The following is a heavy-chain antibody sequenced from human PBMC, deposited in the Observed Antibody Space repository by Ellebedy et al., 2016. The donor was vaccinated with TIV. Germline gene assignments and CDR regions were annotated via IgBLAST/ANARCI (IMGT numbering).Heavy chain of an antibody. CDR3: AKVRATMIVVALFDY. CDR1: GFTFSSYA. CDR2: ISGSGGST. V-gene: IGHV3-23*01. Sequence: GESLKISCAASGFTFSSYAMSWVRQAPGKGLEWVSAISGSGGSTYYADSVKGRFTISRDNSKNTLYLQMNSLRAEDTAVYYCAKVRATMIVVALFDYWGQGTLVTVSS. D-gene: IGHD3-22*01. J-gene: IGHJ4*02.